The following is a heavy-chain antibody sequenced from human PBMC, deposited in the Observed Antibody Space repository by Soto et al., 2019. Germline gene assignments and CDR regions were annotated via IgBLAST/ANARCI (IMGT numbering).Heavy chain of an antibody. CDR2: IYYSGNT. D-gene: IGHD2-2*01. CDR3: ARGHNVVVPAAPVRRSVWFDP. J-gene: IGHJ5*02. V-gene: IGHV4-30-4*01. CDR1: GGSISSGYYY. Sequence: PSETLSLTCSVSGGSISSGYYYWSWIRQPPGKGLEWIGNIYYSGNTYYNPSLKSRLIISIDTSKNQFSLKLSSVTAADTAVYYCARGHNVVVPAAPVRRSVWFDPWGQGTLVTVSS.